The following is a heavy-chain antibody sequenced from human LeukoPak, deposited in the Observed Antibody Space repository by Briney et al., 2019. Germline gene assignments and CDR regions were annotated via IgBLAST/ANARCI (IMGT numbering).Heavy chain of an antibody. V-gene: IGHV3-7*01. CDR3: ARDPAAWDY. CDR1: TFTFGNYW. Sequence: GGSLRLSRAASTFTFGNYWMSWVRHAPGKGLEWVANIKEDGSEEYYVDSVKGRFTISRDNTKNSLYLQMNGLRAEDTAVYYCARDPAAWDYWGQGTLVTVSS. J-gene: IGHJ4*02. CDR2: IKEDGSEE. D-gene: IGHD6-13*01.